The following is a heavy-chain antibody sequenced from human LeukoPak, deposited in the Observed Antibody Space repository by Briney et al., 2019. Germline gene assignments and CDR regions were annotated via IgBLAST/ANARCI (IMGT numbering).Heavy chain of an antibody. D-gene: IGHD3-10*01. CDR2: ISSSSSYT. CDR1: GFTFSDYY. CDR3: ARSFNYYSSGSYGRGDDC. V-gene: IGHV3-11*06. J-gene: IGHJ4*02. Sequence: PGGSLRLSCAASGFTFSDYYMNWIRQAPGKGVEWVSYISSSSSYTNYADSVKGRFTISRDNAKNSLYLQMNSLRAEDTAVYYCARSFNYYSSGSYGRGDDCWGQGTQVTVSS.